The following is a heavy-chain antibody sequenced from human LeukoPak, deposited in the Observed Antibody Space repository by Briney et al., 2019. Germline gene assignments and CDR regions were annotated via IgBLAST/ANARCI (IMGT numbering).Heavy chain of an antibody. J-gene: IGHJ5*02. V-gene: IGHV1-2*06. Sequence: GASVKVSCKASGYIFTDYYMHWVRQAPGQELGWMGRINPNSGGTNYAQKFQGRATMTRDTSISTAYMELSRLRSDDTAVYYCARDIVMVTYWFDPWGQGTLVTVSS. CDR1: GYIFTDYY. CDR3: ARDIVMVTYWFDP. D-gene: IGHD5-18*01. CDR2: INPNSGGT.